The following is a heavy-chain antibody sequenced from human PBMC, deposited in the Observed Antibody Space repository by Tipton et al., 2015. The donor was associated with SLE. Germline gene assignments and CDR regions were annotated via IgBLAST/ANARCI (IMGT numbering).Heavy chain of an antibody. Sequence: TLSLTCTVSGGSISSYYWNWIRQPAGKGLEWIGRIYASGTTNYNPSLKSRVTVSVDTSKNQFSLNVSSVTAADTALYYCATDRGRWSFDYWGQGTLVTVSS. D-gene: IGHD4-23*01. CDR3: ATDRGRWSFDY. V-gene: IGHV4-4*07. CDR1: GGSISSYY. J-gene: IGHJ4*02. CDR2: IYASGTT.